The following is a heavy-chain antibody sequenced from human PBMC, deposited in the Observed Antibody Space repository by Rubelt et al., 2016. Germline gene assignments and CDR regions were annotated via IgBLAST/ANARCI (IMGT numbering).Heavy chain of an antibody. CDR2: ISGAGETT. D-gene: IGHD2-8*01. J-gene: IGHJ4*02. Sequence: VQLVESGGDLVQPGGSLRLSCAASGFTFSSYWMHWVRQVPGKGLEWVASISGAGETTYYADSVTGRFPISRDHAKNSLFLQMNSLRAEATAVYYCARANNYANYWGQGTLVTVSS. V-gene: IGHV3-48*04. CDR3: ARANNYANY. CDR1: GFTFSSYW.